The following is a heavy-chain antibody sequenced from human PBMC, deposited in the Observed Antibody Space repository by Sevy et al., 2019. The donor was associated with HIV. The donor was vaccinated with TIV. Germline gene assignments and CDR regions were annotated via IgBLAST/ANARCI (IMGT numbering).Heavy chain of an antibody. Sequence: GESLKISCKGSGYSFTSYWIGWVRQMPGKGLEWMGIIYPGDSDTRYSRSFQGQVTISADKSISTAYLQWGSLKASDTAMYYCARLHYYGSGSYYNGDLGFDYWGQGTLVTVSS. J-gene: IGHJ4*02. CDR3: ARLHYYGSGSYYNGDLGFDY. CDR1: GYSFTSYW. V-gene: IGHV5-51*01. D-gene: IGHD3-10*01. CDR2: IYPGDSDT.